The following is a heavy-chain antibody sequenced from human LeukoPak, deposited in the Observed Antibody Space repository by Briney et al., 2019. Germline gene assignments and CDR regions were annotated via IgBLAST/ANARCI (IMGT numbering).Heavy chain of an antibody. Sequence: ASVKVSCKASGYTFTSYGISWVRQAPGQGLEWMGWISAYDGNTNYAQKLQGRVTMTADTSTSTAYMELRSLRSEDTAVYYCASWVGVAAAGTNWGQGTLVTVSS. CDR2: ISAYDGNT. D-gene: IGHD6-13*01. J-gene: IGHJ4*02. V-gene: IGHV1-18*01. CDR1: GYTFTSYG. CDR3: ASWVGVAAAGTN.